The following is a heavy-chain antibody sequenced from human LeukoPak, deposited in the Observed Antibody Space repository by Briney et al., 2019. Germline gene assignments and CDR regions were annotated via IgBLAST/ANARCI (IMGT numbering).Heavy chain of an antibody. V-gene: IGHV1-2*02. CDR3: ASLHVVVGHGMDV. D-gene: IGHD3-22*01. CDR1: GYPFTGYY. CDR2: INPNSGGT. Sequence: ASVKVSFKASGYPFTGYYMHWVRQAPGQGLEWMGWINPNSGGTNYSQKFQGRVTMTRDTSISTAYMELSRLRSDDTAVYYCASLHVVVGHGMDVWGQGTTVTVSS. J-gene: IGHJ6*02.